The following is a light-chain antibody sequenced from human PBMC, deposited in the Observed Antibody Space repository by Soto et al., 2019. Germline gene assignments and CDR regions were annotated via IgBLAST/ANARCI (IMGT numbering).Light chain of an antibody. J-gene: IGKJ1*01. Sequence: EIVLTQSPGTLSLSPGERATLSCSASQSVTNNYLAWYQQKTGQTPRLIVYLASSRAPGIPDRFSGSGSGTHFTLTIRRVEPEDIAVYYWQEYDSAPWTFGQGTKVEIK. CDR3: QEYDSAPWT. V-gene: IGKV3-20*01. CDR2: LAS. CDR1: QSVTNNY.